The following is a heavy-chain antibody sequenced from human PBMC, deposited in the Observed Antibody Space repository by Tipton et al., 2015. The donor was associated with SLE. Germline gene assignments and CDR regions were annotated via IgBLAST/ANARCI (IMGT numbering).Heavy chain of an antibody. V-gene: IGHV3-48*01. J-gene: IGHJ4*02. Sequence: SLRLSCVVSEFSFSTYNMNWVRQAPGKGLEWVAYISGSGNTITYGDSVKGRFTISRDNAKKSLYLQMDSLRADDTALYYCARQGDYCSGGTCYYFDYWGQGTLVTVSS. CDR3: ARQGDYCSGGTCYYFDY. CDR1: EFSFSTYN. CDR2: ISGSGNTI. D-gene: IGHD2-15*01.